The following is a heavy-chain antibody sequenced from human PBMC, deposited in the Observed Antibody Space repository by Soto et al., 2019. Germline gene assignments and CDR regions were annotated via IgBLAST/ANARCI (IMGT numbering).Heavy chain of an antibody. V-gene: IGHV3-23*01. CDR3: AKEGMDDDFWSGYPDY. CDR1: GFTFSSYA. Sequence: GGSLRLSCAASGFTFSSYAMSWVRQAPGKGLEWVSAISGSGGSTYYADSVKGRFTISRDNSKNTLYLQMNSLRAEDTAVYYCAKEGMDDDFWSGYPDYWGQGTLVTVSS. J-gene: IGHJ4*02. D-gene: IGHD3-3*01. CDR2: ISGSGGST.